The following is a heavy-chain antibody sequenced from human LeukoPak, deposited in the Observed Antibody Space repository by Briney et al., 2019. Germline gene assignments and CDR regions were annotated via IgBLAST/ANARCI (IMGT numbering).Heavy chain of an antibody. V-gene: IGHV4-4*02. Sequence: SETLSLTCAVSGGSISSDNWWSWIRQPPGKGLEWIGEVLRSGSTNYNPSLKSRVTMSIDTSKNRFSLKLNSVTAADTAVYYCATYYDISGYRFDYWGQGTLVTVSS. CDR2: VLRSGST. D-gene: IGHD3-22*01. CDR1: GGSISSDNW. CDR3: ATYYDISGYRFDY. J-gene: IGHJ4*02.